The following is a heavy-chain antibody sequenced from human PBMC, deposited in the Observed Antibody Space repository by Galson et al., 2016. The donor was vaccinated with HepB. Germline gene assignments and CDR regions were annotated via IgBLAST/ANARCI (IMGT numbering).Heavy chain of an antibody. D-gene: IGHD3-10*01. CDR3: ARSFPRQSITLGRGAGYNWFDS. CDR1: GYTFTSYD. Sequence: QSGAEVKKPGASVKVSCKASGYTFTSYDIKWVRQATGQGLEWMGWMNPNSGNTGYAQKFQGRVTITRNTSISTAYMELSSPRSEDTAVYYCARSFPRQSITLGRGAGYNWFDSWGQGTLVTVSS. J-gene: IGHJ5*01. V-gene: IGHV1-8*01. CDR2: MNPNSGNT.